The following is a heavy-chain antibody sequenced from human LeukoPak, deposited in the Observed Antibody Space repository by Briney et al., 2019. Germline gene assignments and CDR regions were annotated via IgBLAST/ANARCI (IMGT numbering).Heavy chain of an antibody. CDR1: GFTVSSNY. V-gene: IGHV3-53*01. J-gene: IGHJ4*02. CDR3: AGPSEDYYDSSGLDY. CDR2: IYSGGST. Sequence: GGSPRLSCAASGFTVSSNYMSWVRQAPGKGLEWVSVIYSGGSTYYADSVKGRFTISRDNSKNTLYLQMNSLRAEDTAVYYCAGPSEDYYDSSGLDYWGQGTLVTVSS. D-gene: IGHD3-22*01.